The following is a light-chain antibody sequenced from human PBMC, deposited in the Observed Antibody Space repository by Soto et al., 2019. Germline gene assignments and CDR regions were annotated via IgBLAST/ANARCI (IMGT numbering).Light chain of an antibody. CDR3: QSYDSSLRGV. J-gene: IGLJ1*01. Sequence: QSVLTQPPSVSGAPGQRVTISCTGSNSDIGAGYDVHWYQQLPGTAPKLVIYANNNRPSGVPDRFSASKSGTSASLASTGLQADDEADYYCQSYDSSLRGVFGTGTKLTVL. V-gene: IGLV1-40*01. CDR2: ANN. CDR1: NSDIGAGYD.